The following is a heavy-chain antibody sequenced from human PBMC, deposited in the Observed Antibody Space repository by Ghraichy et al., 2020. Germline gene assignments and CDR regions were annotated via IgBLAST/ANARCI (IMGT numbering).Heavy chain of an antibody. V-gene: IGHV4-4*07. J-gene: IGHJ4*02. CDR1: GGSISSYY. D-gene: IGHD6-13*01. CDR2: IYTSGST. CDR3: AREALYSSSWYEDY. Sequence: SETLSLTCTVSGGSISSYYWSWIRQPAGKGLEWIGRIYTSGSTNYNPSLKSRVTMSVDTSKNQFSLKLSSVTAADTAVYYCAREALYSSSWYEDYWGQGTRVTVSS.